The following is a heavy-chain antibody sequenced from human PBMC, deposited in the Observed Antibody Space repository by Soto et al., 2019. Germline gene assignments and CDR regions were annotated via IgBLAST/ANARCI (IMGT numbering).Heavy chain of an antibody. J-gene: IGHJ6*03. CDR3: AHKVVAATQGYYYYMDV. D-gene: IGHD2-15*01. V-gene: IGHV2-5*02. CDR1: GFSLSTSGVG. Sequence: SGPTLVKPTQTLTLTCTFSGFSLSTSGVGVGWIRQPPGKALEWLALIYWDDDKRYSPSLKGRLTITKDTSKNQVVLTMTNMDPVDTATYYCAHKVVAATQGYYYYMDVWGKGTTVTVSS. CDR2: IYWDDDK.